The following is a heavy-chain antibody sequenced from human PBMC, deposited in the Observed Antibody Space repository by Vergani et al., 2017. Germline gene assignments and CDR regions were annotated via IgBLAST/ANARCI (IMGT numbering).Heavy chain of an antibody. CDR1: GGSISSSSYY. J-gene: IGHJ4*02. D-gene: IGHD6-13*01. Sequence: QLQLQESGPGLVKPSETLSLTCTVSGGSISSSSYYWGWIRQPPGKGLEWIGSIYSSGSTYYNPSLKSRVTISVDTSKNQFSLKLSSVTAADTAVYYCAIRCIAAPIDYWGQGTLVTVSS. CDR3: AIRCIAAPIDY. V-gene: IGHV4-39*01. CDR2: IYSSGST.